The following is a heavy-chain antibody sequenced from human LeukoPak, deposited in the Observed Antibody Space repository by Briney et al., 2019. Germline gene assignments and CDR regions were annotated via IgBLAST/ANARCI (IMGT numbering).Heavy chain of an antibody. J-gene: IGHJ6*02. CDR1: GYTFTSYD. D-gene: IGHD5-12*01. V-gene: IGHV1-8*01. CDR2: MNPNSGNT. Sequence: ASVKVSCKASGYTFTSYDINWVRQATGQGLEWMGWMNPNSGNTGYAQKFQGRVTMTRNTSISTAYMELSSLRSEDTAVYYCARGYSGYGWGFYYYYGMDVWGQGTTVTVSS. CDR3: ARGYSGYGWGFYYYYGMDV.